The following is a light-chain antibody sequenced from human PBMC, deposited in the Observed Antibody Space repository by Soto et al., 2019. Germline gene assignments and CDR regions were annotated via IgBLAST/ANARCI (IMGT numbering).Light chain of an antibody. V-gene: IGKV3-15*01. CDR3: QQYNNWPRT. Sequence: EIVMPQSPATLSVSPGERATLSFGASQSVSSDLAWYQQKPGQAPRLLMYGVSTRPTGIPARFSGSGSGTEFTLTIYSLQSEDFAVYYCQQYNNWPRTFGQGTKVDIK. CDR2: GVS. J-gene: IGKJ1*01. CDR1: QSVSSD.